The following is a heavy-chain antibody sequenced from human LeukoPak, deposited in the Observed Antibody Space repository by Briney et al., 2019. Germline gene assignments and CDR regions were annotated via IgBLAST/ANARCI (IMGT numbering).Heavy chain of an antibody. CDR3: ARGMAVADRFNFHH. CDR2: ISGSGGST. CDR1: GFTFSCYA. V-gene: IGHV3-23*01. Sequence: QTGGSLRLSCAASGFTFSCYAMSRVRQAPGKGLEWVSAISGSGGSTYYADSVKGRFTISRDNSKNTLYLQMNSLRAEDTAVYYCARGMAVADRFNFHHWGQGTLVTVSS. J-gene: IGHJ1*01. D-gene: IGHD6-19*01.